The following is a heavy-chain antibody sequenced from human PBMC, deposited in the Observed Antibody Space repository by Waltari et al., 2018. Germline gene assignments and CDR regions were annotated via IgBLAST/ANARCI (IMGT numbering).Heavy chain of an antibody. J-gene: IGHJ1*01. V-gene: IGHV1-2*02. Sequence: QVQLVQSGAEVKKPGASVKVSCKASGYTFTDYYMHWVRQAPGQGLEWMGWINPKSGGTKYEEKFQGRVTMTRDTSISTAYMDLSRLRSDDTAVYYCARELTVTTTAEYFQHWGQGTLITVSS. CDR3: ARELTVTTTAEYFQH. D-gene: IGHD4-17*01. CDR2: INPKSGGT. CDR1: GYTFTDYY.